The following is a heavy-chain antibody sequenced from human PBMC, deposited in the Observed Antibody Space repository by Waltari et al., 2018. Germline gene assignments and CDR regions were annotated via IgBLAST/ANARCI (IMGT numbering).Heavy chain of an antibody. D-gene: IGHD3-10*01. CDR3: ATRTVKKRYYGSGTVAFDI. CDR1: GYTLPELS. Sequence: QVQLVQSGAEVKKPGASVKVSCKVSGYTLPELSLHWVRQAPGKGLEWMGGFDPEDGETIYAQKFQGRVTMTEDTSTDTAYMELSSLRSEDTAVYYCATRTVKKRYYGSGTVAFDIWGQGTMVTVSS. V-gene: IGHV1-24*01. CDR2: FDPEDGET. J-gene: IGHJ3*02.